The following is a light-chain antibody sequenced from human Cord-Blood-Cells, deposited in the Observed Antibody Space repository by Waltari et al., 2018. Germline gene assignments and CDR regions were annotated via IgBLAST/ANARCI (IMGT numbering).Light chain of an antibody. V-gene: IGLV2-14*01. CDR2: VVS. Sequence: QSALTQPASVSGSPGQSITIPCPGTSSDVGGYNYVSWYQQHPGKAPKPMIYVVSNRPSGVSNRFSGSKSGNTASLTSSGLQAEDEADYYCSSYTSSSSVVFGGGTKLTVL. CDR3: SSYTSSSSVV. J-gene: IGLJ2*01. CDR1: SSDVGGYNY.